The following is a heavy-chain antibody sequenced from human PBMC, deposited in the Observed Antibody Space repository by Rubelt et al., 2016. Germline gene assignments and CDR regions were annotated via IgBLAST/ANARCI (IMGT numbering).Heavy chain of an antibody. Sequence: EVQLVESGGGLVQPGGSLRLSCAASGSSFSTSWMPWVRQVPGQGLVRVSRINSDGSSRNYGDSGQGLITSSRDNARTMVLLQMNSRGVEETAVYYWARDWYGAIDCWGQGTLVTVSP. J-gene: IGHJ4*02. CDR3: ARDWYGAIDC. V-gene: IGHV3-74*01. CDR1: GSSFSTSW. D-gene: IGHD4/OR15-4a*01. CDR2: INSDGSSR.